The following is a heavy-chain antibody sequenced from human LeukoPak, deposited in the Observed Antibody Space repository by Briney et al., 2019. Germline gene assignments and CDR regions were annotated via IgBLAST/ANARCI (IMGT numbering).Heavy chain of an antibody. V-gene: IGHV4-59*13. J-gene: IGHJ4*02. D-gene: IGHD4-17*01. CDR1: GGSISGSY. CDR2: MYNSGST. CDR3: ARGIESYGDYGY. Sequence: SETLSLTCTVSGGSISGSYWSGIRQPPGKGLEWIAYMYNSGSTNYIPSLKSRVTISIDTSKNQFSLKLSSLTAADTAIYYCARGIESYGDYGYWGQGILVTVSS.